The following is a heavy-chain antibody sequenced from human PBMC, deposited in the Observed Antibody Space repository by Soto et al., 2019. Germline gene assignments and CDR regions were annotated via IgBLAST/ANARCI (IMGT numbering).Heavy chain of an antibody. V-gene: IGHV3-30*04. CDR1: GLTFSNYA. CDR3: VGGSLLH. CDR2: ISHNVSIQ. Sequence: PGGSLRLSCAASGLTFSNYAMHWVRQAPGKGLEWVTMISHNVSIQFYADSVKGRFTISRDNSKDTLYLQMNRLTREDTAVYYGVGGSLLHWGRGTSVTVSS. J-gene: IGHJ4*02.